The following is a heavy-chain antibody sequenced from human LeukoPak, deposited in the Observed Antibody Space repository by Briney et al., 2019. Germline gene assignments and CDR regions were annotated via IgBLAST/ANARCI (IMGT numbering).Heavy chain of an antibody. D-gene: IGHD6-19*01. J-gene: IGHJ5*02. Sequence: LAASVKVSCKASGGTFSSYAISWVRQAPGQGLEWMGGIIPIFGTANYAQKFQGRVTITADESTSTAYMELSSLRSEDTAVYYCARDPRYSSAMNWFDPWGQGTLVTVSS. CDR2: IIPIFGTA. V-gene: IGHV1-69*13. CDR1: GGTFSSYA. CDR3: ARDPRYSSAMNWFDP.